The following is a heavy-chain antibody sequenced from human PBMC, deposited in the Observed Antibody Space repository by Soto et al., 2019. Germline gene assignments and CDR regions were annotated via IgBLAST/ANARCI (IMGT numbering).Heavy chain of an antibody. V-gene: IGHV2-70*12. CDR3: AHKGGGDRILDY. CDR1: GFSLSTSGMC. Sequence: GSGPTLVNPTQTLTLTCTFSGFSLSTSGMCVSWIRQPPGKALEWLARIDWDDDKYYSTSLKTRLTISKDTSKNQVVLTMTNMDPVDTATYYCAHKGGGDRILDYWGQGTLVTVSS. D-gene: IGHD3-16*01. J-gene: IGHJ4*02. CDR2: IDWDDDK.